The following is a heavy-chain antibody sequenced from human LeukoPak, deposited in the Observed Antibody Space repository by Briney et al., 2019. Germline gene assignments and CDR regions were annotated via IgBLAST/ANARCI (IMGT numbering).Heavy chain of an antibody. V-gene: IGHV3-66*01. CDR3: AKDRRLTTVTFDY. D-gene: IGHD4-17*01. CDR2: IYSGGST. Sequence: PGGSLRLSCAASGFTVSSNYMSWVRQAPGKGLEWVSVIYSGGSTYYADSVKGRFTISRGNSKNTLYLQMNSLRAEDTAVYYCAKDRRLTTVTFDYWGQGTLVTVSS. J-gene: IGHJ4*02. CDR1: GFTVSSNY.